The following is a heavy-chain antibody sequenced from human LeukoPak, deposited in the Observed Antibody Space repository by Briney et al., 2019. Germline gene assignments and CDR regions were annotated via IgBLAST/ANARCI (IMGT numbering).Heavy chain of an antibody. D-gene: IGHD6-13*01. Sequence: GGSLRLSCAASGFTFSSYAMSWVRQAPGKGLEWVAFIRYDGSNKYYADSVKGRFTISRDNSKNTLYLQMNSLRAEDTAVYYCAKDRGSSWEGSSPFDYWGQGTLVTVSS. CDR1: GFTFSSYA. J-gene: IGHJ4*02. CDR2: IRYDGSNK. V-gene: IGHV3-30*02. CDR3: AKDRGSSWEGSSPFDY.